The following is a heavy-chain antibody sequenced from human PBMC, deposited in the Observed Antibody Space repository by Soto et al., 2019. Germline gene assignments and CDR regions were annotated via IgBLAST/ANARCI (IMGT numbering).Heavy chain of an antibody. J-gene: IGHJ4*02. CDR3: VRAVGYSSSWYLDY. Sequence: GGSLRLSCAASGFTFDDYGMSWVRQAPGKGLEWVSGINWNGGSTGYADSVKGRFTISRDNAKNSLYLQMNSLRAEDTALYYCVRAVGYSSSWYLDYWGQGTLVTVSS. D-gene: IGHD6-13*01. V-gene: IGHV3-20*04. CDR2: INWNGGST. CDR1: GFTFDDYG.